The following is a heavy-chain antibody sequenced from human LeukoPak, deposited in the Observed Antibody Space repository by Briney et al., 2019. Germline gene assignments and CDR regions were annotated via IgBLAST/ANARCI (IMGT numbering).Heavy chain of an antibody. J-gene: IGHJ4*02. CDR3: ARVLQLVRKYYLDY. D-gene: IGHD6-13*01. V-gene: IGHV3-11*04. Sequence: GGSLRLSCAASGFTFSDYYMSWIRQAPGKGLEWVSYISSSGSTRYYADSVKGRFTISRDNAKNSLYLQMNSLRAEDTAVYYCARVLQLVRKYYLDYWGQGTLVTVSS. CDR1: GFTFSDYY. CDR2: ISSSGSTR.